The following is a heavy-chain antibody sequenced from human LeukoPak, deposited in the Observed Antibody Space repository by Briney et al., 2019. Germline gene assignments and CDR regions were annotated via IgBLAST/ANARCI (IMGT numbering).Heavy chain of an antibody. CDR2: ISDNSGNT. CDR1: GFTFSSFA. CDR3: ARRSGIAVAGAFDY. Sequence: PGGSLRLSCAASGFTFSSFAMSWVRQAPGQGLEWVSAISDNSGNTYYADSVKGRFTISRDNSENTLYLQMNSLRAEDTAVYYCARRSGIAVAGAFDYWGQGTLVTVSS. J-gene: IGHJ4*02. D-gene: IGHD6-19*01. V-gene: IGHV3-23*01.